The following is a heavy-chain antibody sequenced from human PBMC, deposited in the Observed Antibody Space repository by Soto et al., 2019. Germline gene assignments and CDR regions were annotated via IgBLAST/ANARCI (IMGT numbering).Heavy chain of an antibody. Sequence: GGSLRLSCAAAGFMFRDYGMSWVRQAPGKGLQWVATIHPSGGDTHYAESVRGRFTISRDNSESTLFLQMNSLRADNTAVYYCAKDPSTGAADFWGQGTLVTVSS. J-gene: IGHJ4*02. CDR3: AKDPSTGAADF. V-gene: IGHV3-23*01. D-gene: IGHD2-8*02. CDR2: IHPSGGDT. CDR1: GFMFRDYG.